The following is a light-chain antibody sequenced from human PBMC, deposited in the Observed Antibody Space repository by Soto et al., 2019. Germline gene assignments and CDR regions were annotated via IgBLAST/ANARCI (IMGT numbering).Light chain of an antibody. CDR2: WAS. CDR1: QSLSYISNNRDY. CDR3: QQYYRTPYT. J-gene: IGKJ2*01. Sequence: DFVMTQSPDSLAVSLGERATINCKSSQSLSYISNNRDYLAWYQQTPGQPPRLLFYWASTRQAGVPDRFSASGSGTDFSLTIKNLQAEDVAVYFCQQYYRTPYTFGQGTRLEI. V-gene: IGKV4-1*01.